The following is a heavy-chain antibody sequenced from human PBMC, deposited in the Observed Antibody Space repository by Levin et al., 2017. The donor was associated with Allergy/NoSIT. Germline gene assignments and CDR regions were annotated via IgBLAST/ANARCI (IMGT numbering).Heavy chain of an antibody. D-gene: IGHD6-13*01. J-gene: IGHJ5*02. CDR1: GFTFSSYW. Sequence: GGSLRLSCAASGFTFSSYWMRWVRQAPGKGLVWVSRINSDGSSTSYADSVKGRFTISRDNAKNTLYLQMNSLRAEDTAVYYCARGGYSSSWYSIGTWGQGTLVTVSS. V-gene: IGHV3-74*01. CDR2: INSDGSST. CDR3: ARGGYSSSWYSIGT.